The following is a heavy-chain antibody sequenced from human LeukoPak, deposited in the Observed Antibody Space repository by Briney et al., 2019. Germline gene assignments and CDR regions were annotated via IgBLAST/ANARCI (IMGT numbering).Heavy chain of an antibody. Sequence: VSVKVSCKASGYTFTSYYMHWVRQAPGQGLEWMGIINPSGGSTSYAQKFQGRVTMTRDTSTSTVYMELSSLRSEDTAVYYCARGGGTLQAVAATGFDYWGQGTLVTVSS. CDR3: ARGGGTLQAVAATGFDY. CDR2: INPSGGST. J-gene: IGHJ4*02. V-gene: IGHV1-46*01. D-gene: IGHD6-19*01. CDR1: GYTFTSYY.